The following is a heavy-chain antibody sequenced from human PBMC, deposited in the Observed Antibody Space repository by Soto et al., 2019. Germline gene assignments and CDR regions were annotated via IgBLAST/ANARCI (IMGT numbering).Heavy chain of an antibody. CDR2: IYTSGRT. CDR1: GGSIGNYY. Sequence: QVQLQESGPGLVKPSESLSLTCTVSGGSIGNYYWAWIRQSAGKGLEWIGRIYTSGRTHYNPSLTCRVTMSIDTSKNQLSLRLTSVTAADTAMYYCAREYDVNTALDYWYFDLWGRVTLVTVSS. CDR3: AREYDVNTALDYWYFDL. V-gene: IGHV4-4*07. J-gene: IGHJ2*01. D-gene: IGHD5-18*01.